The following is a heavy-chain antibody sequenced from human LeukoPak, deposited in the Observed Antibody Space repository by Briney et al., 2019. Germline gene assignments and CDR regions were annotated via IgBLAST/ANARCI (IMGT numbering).Heavy chain of an antibody. Sequence: PGGSLRLSCAASGFTFSDYYMSWIRQAPGKGLEWVSYISSSSSYTNYADSVKGRFTISRDNAKNSLYLQMNSLRTEDTAVYYCARGLADRYCSGDSCYPGYNWFDPWGQGTQVTASS. V-gene: IGHV3-11*05. D-gene: IGHD2-15*01. CDR3: ARGLADRYCSGDSCYPGYNWFDP. CDR2: ISSSSSYT. J-gene: IGHJ5*02. CDR1: GFTFSDYY.